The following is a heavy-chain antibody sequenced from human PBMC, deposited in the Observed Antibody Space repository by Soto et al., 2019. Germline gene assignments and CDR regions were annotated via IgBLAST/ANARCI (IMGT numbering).Heavy chain of an antibody. CDR3: TIVANDH. Sequence: EVHLLESGGGLVQPGGSLRPSCAASGFTFSSFAMTWVRQAPGKGLEWVSSVSGSGGRTSYADSVKGRVTIARDNSNNTLYLQINSLRAEDTAVYYCTIVANDHWGQGTLVIVSS. J-gene: IGHJ4*02. D-gene: IGHD5-12*01. V-gene: IGHV3-23*01. CDR1: GFTFSSFA. CDR2: VSGSGGRT.